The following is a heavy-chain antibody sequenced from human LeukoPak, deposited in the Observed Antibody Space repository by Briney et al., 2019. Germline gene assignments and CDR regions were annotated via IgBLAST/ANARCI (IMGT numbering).Heavy chain of an antibody. CDR2: IKQDGSEK. V-gene: IGHV3-7*01. J-gene: IGHJ4*02. CDR3: ARESSYDILTGYYDY. D-gene: IGHD3-9*01. Sequence: GGSLRLSCAASGFTFSSYWMSWVRRPPGKGREGGANIKQDGSEKYYVDSVKGRFTISRDNAKNSLYLQMNSLRAEDTAVYYCARESSYDILTGYYDYWGQGTLVTVSS. CDR1: GFTFSSYW.